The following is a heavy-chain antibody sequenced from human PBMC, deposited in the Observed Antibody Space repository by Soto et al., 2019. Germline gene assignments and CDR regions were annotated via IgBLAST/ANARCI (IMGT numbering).Heavy chain of an antibody. CDR2: INYDGSET. V-gene: IGHV3-7*03. J-gene: IGHJ4*02. CDR3: ASAPCATLGC. Sequence: QPGGSLRLSCAASGFTFSSYAMSWVRQAPGKGLEWVASINYDGSETYYADSVRGRFTISRDNTKNSLYLQMNSLRAEDTAVYYCASAPCATLGCWGQGTPVTV. CDR1: GFTFSSYA. D-gene: IGHD2-21*01.